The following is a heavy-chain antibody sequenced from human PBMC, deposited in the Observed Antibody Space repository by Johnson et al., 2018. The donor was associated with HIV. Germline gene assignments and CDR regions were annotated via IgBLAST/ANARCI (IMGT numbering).Heavy chain of an antibody. CDR3: TTKSLGAFDI. CDR1: GFTFSSYA. V-gene: IGHV3-30-3*01. J-gene: IGHJ3*02. Sequence: QVQLVESGGGVVQPGGSLRLSCAASGFTFSSYAMHWVRQAPGKGLEWVAVISYDGSNKYYADSVKGRFIISRDNSKNTLYLQMNSLRVEDTAVYYCTTKSLGAFDIWGQGTMVTVSS. CDR2: ISYDGSNK. D-gene: IGHD3-16*01.